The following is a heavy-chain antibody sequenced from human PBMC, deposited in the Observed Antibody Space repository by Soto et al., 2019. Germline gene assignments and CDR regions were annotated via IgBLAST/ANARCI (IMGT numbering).Heavy chain of an antibody. CDR1: GYTFTSYD. J-gene: IGHJ5*02. V-gene: IGHV1-8*01. D-gene: IGHD6-25*01. CDR3: ARVPKGQRNNWFDP. CDR2: MNPNSGNT. Sequence: ASVKFSCKASGYTFTSYDINWVRQATGQGLEWMGWMNPNSGNTGYAQKFQGRVTMTRNTSISTAYMELSSLRSEDTAVYYCARVPKGQRNNWFDPWGQGTLVTVSS.